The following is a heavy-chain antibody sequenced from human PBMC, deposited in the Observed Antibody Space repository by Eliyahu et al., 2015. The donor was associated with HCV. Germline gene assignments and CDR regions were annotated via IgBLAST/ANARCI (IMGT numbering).Heavy chain of an antibody. CDR2: ISAYNGNT. CDR1: GYTFANYG. D-gene: IGHD3-10*01. Sequence: QVQLVQSGAEVRKPRASVKVSCKASGYTFANYGISWVRQAPGQGLEWMGWISAYNGNTKYAQKVQGRVTMTTDTSTSTAYMELRSLRSDDTAVYYCARDSRWGSGNHIAPGRDYWGQGTLVTVSS. V-gene: IGHV1-18*01. CDR3: ARDSRWGSGNHIAPGRDY. J-gene: IGHJ4*02.